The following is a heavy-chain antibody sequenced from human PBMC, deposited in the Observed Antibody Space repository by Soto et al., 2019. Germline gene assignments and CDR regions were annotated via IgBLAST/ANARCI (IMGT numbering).Heavy chain of an antibody. CDR3: ARYDYVLGSYRFDY. V-gene: IGHV4-31*03. D-gene: IGHD3-16*02. CDR1: GGSISSGGYY. CDR2: IYYSGST. J-gene: IGHJ4*02. Sequence: SETLSLTCTVSGGSISSGGYYWSWIRQHPGKGLEWIGYIYYSGSTYYNPSLKSRVTISVDTSKNQFSLKLSSVTAADTAVYYCARYDYVLGSYRFDYWGQGTLVTVSS.